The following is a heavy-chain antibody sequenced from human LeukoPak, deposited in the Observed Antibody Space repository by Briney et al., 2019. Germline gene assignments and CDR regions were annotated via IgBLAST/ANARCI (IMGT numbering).Heavy chain of an antibody. CDR1: GGSFSGYY. Sequence: SETLSLTCAVYGGSFSGYYWSWIRQPPGKGLEWIGEINHSGSTNYNPSLKSRVTISVDTSKNQFSLKLSSVTAADTAVYYCAGEYDFWCGYYGFSHWFDPWGQGTLVTVSS. D-gene: IGHD3-3*01. CDR2: INHSGST. J-gene: IGHJ5*02. V-gene: IGHV4-34*01. CDR3: AGEYDFWCGYYGFSHWFDP.